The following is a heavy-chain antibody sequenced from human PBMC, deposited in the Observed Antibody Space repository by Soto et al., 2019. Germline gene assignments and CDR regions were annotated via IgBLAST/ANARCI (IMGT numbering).Heavy chain of an antibody. CDR1: GYIFIDYW. Sequence: GESLKISCKASGYIFIDYWIGWVRQMPGKGLEWMGIVYPRDSDTRYSPSFQGQVTISADRSTGTAFLQWRSLKASDTALYYCARPPLPGYTIHFNSWGQGTLVTVSS. V-gene: IGHV5-51*01. D-gene: IGHD5-12*01. CDR2: VYPRDSDT. J-gene: IGHJ4*02. CDR3: ARPPLPGYTIHFNS.